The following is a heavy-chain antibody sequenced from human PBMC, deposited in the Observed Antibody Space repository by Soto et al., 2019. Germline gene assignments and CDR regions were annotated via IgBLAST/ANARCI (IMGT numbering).Heavy chain of an antibody. CDR1: GFNCGNFG. D-gene: IGHD5-12*01. Sequence: GGSLRLSCVASGFNCGNFGMHWVRQAPGKGLEWLTVISNDENIKQDSVRGRFAIARDNSKNTLYLHLTSLRAEDTAIYYCARGLRGVLDYWGQGTLVTVSS. V-gene: IGHV3-33*01. J-gene: IGHJ4*02. CDR3: ARGLRGVLDY. CDR2: ISNDENIK.